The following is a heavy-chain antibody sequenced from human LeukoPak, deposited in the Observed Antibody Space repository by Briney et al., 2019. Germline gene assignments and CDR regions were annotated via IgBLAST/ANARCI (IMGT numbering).Heavy chain of an antibody. V-gene: IGHV4-61*02. J-gene: IGHJ3*02. CDR1: GGSISSGSYY. D-gene: IGHD3-22*01. CDR3: ARDLIGAFDI. Sequence: SETLSLTCTVSGGSISSGSYYWRWIRQPAGKGLEWIGRIYTSGSTNYNPSLKSRVTISVDTSKNQFSLKLSSVTAADTAVYYCARDLIGAFDIWGQGTMVTVSS. CDR2: IYTSGST.